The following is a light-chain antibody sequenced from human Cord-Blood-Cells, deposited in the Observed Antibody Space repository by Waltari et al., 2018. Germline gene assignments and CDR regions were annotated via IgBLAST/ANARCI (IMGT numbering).Light chain of an antibody. CDR3: SSYTSSSTYV. J-gene: IGLJ1*01. CDR2: DVS. CDR1: SSDVGGYNY. V-gene: IGLV2-14*03. Sequence: QSALTQPASVSGSPGQSITIPCTGTSSDVGGYNYVSWYQQHPGKAPKLMIFDVSNRPSGGSNRFSGSKSGNTASLTISGLQAEDEADYYCSSYTSSSTYVFGTGTKVTVL.